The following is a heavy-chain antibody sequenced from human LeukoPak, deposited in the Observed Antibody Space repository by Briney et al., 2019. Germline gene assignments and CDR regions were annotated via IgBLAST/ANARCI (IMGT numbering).Heavy chain of an antibody. J-gene: IGHJ5*02. CDR2: IYYSGST. CDR1: GGSISSGDYY. Sequence: SQTLSLTCTVSGGSISSGDYYWSWIRQPPGKGLEWIVYIYYSGSTYYNPSLKSRVTISVDTSKNQFSLKLSSVTAADTAVYYCARGFGELMENWFDPWGQGTLVTVSS. D-gene: IGHD3-10*01. CDR3: ARGFGELMENWFDP. V-gene: IGHV4-30-4*01.